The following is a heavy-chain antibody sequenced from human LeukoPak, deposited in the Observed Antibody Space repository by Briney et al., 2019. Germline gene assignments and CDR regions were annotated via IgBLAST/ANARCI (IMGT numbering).Heavy chain of an antibody. V-gene: IGHV1-18*01. D-gene: IGHD3-22*01. J-gene: IGHJ4*02. CDR3: ARDLRSYYYDSSGYYLLY. Sequence: EASVKVSCKASGYTFTSYGISWVRQAPGQGLEWMGWISAYNGNTNYAQKLQGRVTMTTDTSTSTAYMELRSLRSDDTAVYYCARDLRSYYYDSSGYYLLYWGQGTLVTVSS. CDR2: ISAYNGNT. CDR1: GYTFTSYG.